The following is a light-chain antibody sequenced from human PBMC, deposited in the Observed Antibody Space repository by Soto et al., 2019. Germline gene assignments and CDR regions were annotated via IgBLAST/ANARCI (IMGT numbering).Light chain of an antibody. Sequence: QSALTQPRSVSESPGQSVTFSCTGTSNDVGNYNYVSWYQQHPGKAPKLMIYEVSKRPSGVPDRFSGSKSGNTASLTISGLQGEDEADYYCCSYAGSYTWVFGGGTKLTVL. J-gene: IGLJ3*02. CDR2: EVS. V-gene: IGLV2-11*01. CDR3: CSYAGSYTWV. CDR1: SNDVGNYNY.